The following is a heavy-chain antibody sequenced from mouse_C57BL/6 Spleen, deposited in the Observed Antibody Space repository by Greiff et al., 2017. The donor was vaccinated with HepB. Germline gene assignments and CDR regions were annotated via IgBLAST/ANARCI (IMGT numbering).Heavy chain of an antibody. Sequence: QVQLKQSGAELVKPGASVKLSCKASGYTFTSYWMHWVKQRPGQGLEWIGMIHPNSGSTNYNEKFKSKATLTVDKSSSTAYMQLSSLTSEDSAVYYCARWLLRGQNFDYWGQGTTLTVSS. CDR3: ARWLLRGQNFDY. CDR2: IHPNSGST. V-gene: IGHV1-64*01. D-gene: IGHD2-3*01. CDR1: GYTFTSYW. J-gene: IGHJ2*01.